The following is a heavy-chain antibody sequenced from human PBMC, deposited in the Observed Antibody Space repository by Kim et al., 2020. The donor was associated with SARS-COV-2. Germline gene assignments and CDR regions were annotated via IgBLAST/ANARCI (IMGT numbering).Heavy chain of an antibody. V-gene: IGHV3-33*01. J-gene: IGHJ6*02. D-gene: IGHD3-10*01. Sequence: GGSLRLSCAASGFTFSSFGMHWVRQAPGKGLEWVAIIWYDGSNKYYADSVKGRFTISRDNSKNTLYLQMNSLRAEDTAVYYCARECRGSMVRGVLVGGAMDVWAQATTVTVSS. CDR1: GFTFSSFG. CDR3: ARECRGSMVRGVLVGGAMDV. CDR2: IWYDGSNK.